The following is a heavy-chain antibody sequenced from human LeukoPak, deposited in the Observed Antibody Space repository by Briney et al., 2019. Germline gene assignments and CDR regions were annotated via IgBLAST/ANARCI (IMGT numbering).Heavy chain of an antibody. Sequence: PGGSLRLSCAASGFTFSSYSMNWVRQAPGKGLEWVSSISSSSSYIYYADSVKGRFTISRDNAKNSLYLQMNNLRAEDTAMYYCARDRAGRFDYWGQGTLVTVSS. V-gene: IGHV3-21*04. CDR1: GFTFSSYS. J-gene: IGHJ4*02. CDR3: ARDRAGRFDY. CDR2: ISSSSSYI. D-gene: IGHD3-10*01.